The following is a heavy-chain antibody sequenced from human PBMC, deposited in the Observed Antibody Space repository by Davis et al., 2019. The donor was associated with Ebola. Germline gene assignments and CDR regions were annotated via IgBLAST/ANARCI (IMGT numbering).Heavy chain of an antibody. CDR3: ARGTNGCNPGGYFDS. CDR1: GYSFTTYW. D-gene: IGHD5-24*01. Sequence: GESLKISCKASGYSFTTYWIVWVRQMPGKGLECMGIIFPGDSDTRYSPSFQGQVTISADKSISTAYLQWSSLKASDTAIYYFARGTNGCNPGGYFDSWGQGTLVTVSS. J-gene: IGHJ4*02. CDR2: IFPGDSDT. V-gene: IGHV5-51*01.